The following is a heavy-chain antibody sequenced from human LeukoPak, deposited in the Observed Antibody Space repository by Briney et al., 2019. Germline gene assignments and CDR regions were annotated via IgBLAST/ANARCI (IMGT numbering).Heavy chain of an antibody. CDR1: DFTFSTYV. CDR2: ISGNGSYI. Sequence: PGGSLRLSCAASDFTFSTYVMNRVRQAPGKGLEWVSSISGNGSYIYYADSVKGRFTSSRDNSKNSLFLQMNSLRGEDTAVYYCARGGYSSTWYWFDPWGQGTLVTVSS. D-gene: IGHD6-13*01. CDR3: ARGGYSSTWYWFDP. J-gene: IGHJ5*02. V-gene: IGHV3-21*01.